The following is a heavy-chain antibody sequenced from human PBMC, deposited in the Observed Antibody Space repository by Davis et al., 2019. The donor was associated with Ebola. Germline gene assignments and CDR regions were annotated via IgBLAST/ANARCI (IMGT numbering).Heavy chain of an antibody. CDR2: IRSKAYGGTT. CDR1: GFTFGDYA. D-gene: IGHD3-3*01. V-gene: IGHV3-49*04. Sequence: GESLKISCPASGFTFGDYAMSWVRQAPGKGLEWVGFIRSKAYGGTTEYAASVKGRFTISRDDSKSIAYLQMNSLKTEDTAVYYCTRTPTSYDFWSGPRYYYYGMDVWGQGTTVTVSS. J-gene: IGHJ6*02. CDR3: TRTPTSYDFWSGPRYYYYGMDV.